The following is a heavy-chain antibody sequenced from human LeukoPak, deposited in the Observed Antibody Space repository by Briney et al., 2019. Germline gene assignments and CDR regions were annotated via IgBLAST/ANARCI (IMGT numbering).Heavy chain of an antibody. Sequence: GGSLRLSGAAPGFGFSSYAMTWARQAPVKGLEWVSAISGDGTRTYYADSVKGRFTISRDNSKNTLYLEMSSLRVEDTAIYYCAKWPEGAMDYFDYWGQGTLVTVSS. D-gene: IGHD3-16*01. J-gene: IGHJ4*02. CDR2: ISGDGTRT. CDR3: AKWPEGAMDYFDY. V-gene: IGHV3-23*01. CDR1: GFGFSSYA.